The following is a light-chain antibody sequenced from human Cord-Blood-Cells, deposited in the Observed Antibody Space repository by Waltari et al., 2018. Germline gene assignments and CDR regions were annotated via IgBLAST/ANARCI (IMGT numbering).Light chain of an antibody. Sequence: DIQMTQSPSTLSASVGDRVTITCRASQSISSWLAWYQQKPGKAPKLLIYKASSLESGVPSRFSGSGSGTQFTLTISSLQPDDFATYYCQQYNSYPYTFGQGTKLEIK. CDR3: QQYNSYPYT. CDR1: QSISSW. J-gene: IGKJ2*01. V-gene: IGKV1-5*03. CDR2: KAS.